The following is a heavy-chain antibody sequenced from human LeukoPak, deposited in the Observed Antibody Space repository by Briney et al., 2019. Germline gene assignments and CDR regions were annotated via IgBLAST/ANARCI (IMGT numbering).Heavy chain of an antibody. V-gene: IGHV3-30*04. D-gene: IGHD6-19*01. CDR1: GFTFSSYA. Sequence: AGGSLRLYCAASGFTFSSYAMDWVRQAPGKGLEWVAVISYDGRNKYYADSVKGRFTISRDNSKNTLYLQMNSLRAEDTAVYYCARDSSSGWYYFDYWGQGTLVTVSS. CDR2: ISYDGRNK. CDR3: ARDSSSGWYYFDY. J-gene: IGHJ4*02.